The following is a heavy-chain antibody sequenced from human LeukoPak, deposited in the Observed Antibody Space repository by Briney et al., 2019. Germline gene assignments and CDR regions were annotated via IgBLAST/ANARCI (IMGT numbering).Heavy chain of an antibody. D-gene: IGHD6-19*01. V-gene: IGHV4-59*01. CDR3: ARGGWSLDL. CDR1: GGSISSYY. J-gene: IGHJ5*02. CDR2: THFSGSS. Sequence: SETLSLTCTVSGGSISSYYWSWIRQPPGKGLEWIGYTHFSGSSSQNPSLNSRLTMSLDTSKNQFSPKLTSVTATDTAAYYCARGGWSLDLWGQGTLVTVSS.